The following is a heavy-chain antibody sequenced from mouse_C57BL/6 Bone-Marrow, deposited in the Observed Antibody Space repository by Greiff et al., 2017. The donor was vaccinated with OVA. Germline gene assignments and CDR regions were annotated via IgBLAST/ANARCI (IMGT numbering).Heavy chain of an antibody. CDR1: GFNIKDDY. V-gene: IGHV14-4*01. D-gene: IGHD1-1*01. CDR2: IDPENGDT. J-gene: IGHJ2*01. CDR3: TTKSPHLLLTY. Sequence: EVQRVESGAELVRPGASVKLSCTASGFNIKDDYMHWVKQRPEQGLEWIGWIDPENGDTEYASKFQGKATITADTSSNTAYLQLSSLTSEDTAVYYCTTKSPHLLLTYWGQGTTLTVSS.